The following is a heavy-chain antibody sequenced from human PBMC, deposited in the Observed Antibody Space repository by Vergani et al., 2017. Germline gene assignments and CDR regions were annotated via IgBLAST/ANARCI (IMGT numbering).Heavy chain of an antibody. Sequence: QLQLQESGPRLVKPSETLSLTCSLSGRSISNNNYYWGWIRQPPGKGLEWIGSIYDSRNNNYSPSLKSRVSISVDTSKNQFSLNRTSVTAADTAVYYCARHLRQLARNDVFDIWGHGTLVTVSS. D-gene: IGHD6-6*01. CDR3: ARHLRQLARNDVFDI. CDR2: IYDSRNN. J-gene: IGHJ3*02. V-gene: IGHV4-39*01. CDR1: GRSISNNNYY.